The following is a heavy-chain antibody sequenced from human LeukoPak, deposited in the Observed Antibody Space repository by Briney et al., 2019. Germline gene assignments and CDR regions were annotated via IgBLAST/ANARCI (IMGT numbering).Heavy chain of an antibody. CDR3: ARAETYSGRVFDY. D-gene: IGHD1-26*01. J-gene: IGHJ4*02. CDR1: GDSVSSNGAA. Sequence: SQTLSLTCAISGDSVSSNGAAWNWVRQSPSRGLEWLGRTYYRSKWYNDYAESVKSRITINPDTSKNQFSLQLNSVTPEDTAVYYCARAETYSGRVFDYWGQGALVTVSS. V-gene: IGHV6-1*01. CDR2: TYYRSKWYN.